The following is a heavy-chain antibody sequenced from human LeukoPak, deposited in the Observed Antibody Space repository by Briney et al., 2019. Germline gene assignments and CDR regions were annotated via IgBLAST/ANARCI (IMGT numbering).Heavy chain of an antibody. D-gene: IGHD3-9*01. CDR1: GYTFTSYY. CDR2: INPNSGAT. J-gene: IGHJ4*02. V-gene: IGHV1-2*06. CDR3: AREGGVLRYFDWSPRH. Sequence: ASVKVSCKASGYTFTSYYMHWVRQAPGQGLEWMGRINPNSGATDYAQKFQGRVTMTRDTSISIAYMELSRLISDDTAVYYCAREGGVLRYFDWSPRHWGQGTLVTVPS.